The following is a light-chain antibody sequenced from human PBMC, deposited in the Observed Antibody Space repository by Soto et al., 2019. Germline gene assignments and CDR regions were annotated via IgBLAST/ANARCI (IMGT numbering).Light chain of an antibody. CDR3: QQSYSTPPFT. V-gene: IGKV1-39*01. J-gene: IGKJ3*01. CDR1: QSSSSY. CDR2: AAS. Sequence: DIQMTQSPSSLSASVGDSVTITCRASQSSSSYLNWYQQKPGKAPKLLIYAASSLQSGVPSRFSGSESGTDFTLTISSLQPEDFATYYCQQSYSTPPFTFGRGTKVDIK.